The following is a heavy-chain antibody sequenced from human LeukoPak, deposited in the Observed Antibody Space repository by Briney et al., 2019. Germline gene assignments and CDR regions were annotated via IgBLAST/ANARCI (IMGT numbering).Heavy chain of an antibody. D-gene: IGHD3-10*01. J-gene: IGHJ5*02. Sequence: GGSLRLPCAASGFTFSSYAMHWVRQAPGKGLEWVAVISCDGSNKYYADSVKGRFTISRDNSKNTLYLQMNNLRVEDTAVYYCARDGTSMVRGNNWFDPWGQGTLVTVSS. CDR1: GFTFSSYA. CDR3: ARDGTSMVRGNNWFDP. V-gene: IGHV3-30*04. CDR2: ISCDGSNK.